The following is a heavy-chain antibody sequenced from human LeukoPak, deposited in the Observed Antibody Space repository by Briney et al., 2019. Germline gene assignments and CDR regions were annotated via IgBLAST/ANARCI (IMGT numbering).Heavy chain of an antibody. V-gene: IGHV1-8*01. CDR1: GYSLTIFD. Sequence: GASVKVSFKASGYSLTIFDINWVRQGSGQGLEWMGWMNPKRGNTGYAPTFQGRVTITRDTSIDTAFMELSSLRPDDTAVYYCARGGSSSSYYNNYGMDVWGQGTTITVSS. CDR2: MNPKRGNT. J-gene: IGHJ6*02. D-gene: IGHD6-13*01. CDR3: ARGGSSSSYYNNYGMDV.